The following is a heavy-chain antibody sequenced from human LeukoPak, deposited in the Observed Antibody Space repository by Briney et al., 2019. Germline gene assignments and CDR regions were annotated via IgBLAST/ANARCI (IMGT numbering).Heavy chain of an antibody. D-gene: IGHD6-13*01. CDR3: ARDAIAAAGAGA. CDR1: GHTFTDYS. V-gene: IGHV1-2*02. Sequence: ASVKASCKASGHTFTDYSMHWVRQAPGHRLEWMGWINPNSSDPDYAQKFQGSVTMTRDTSISTAYLEVSRRTSDDTAVYFCARDAIAAAGAGAWGQGTLVSVSS. CDR2: INPNSSDP. J-gene: IGHJ4*02.